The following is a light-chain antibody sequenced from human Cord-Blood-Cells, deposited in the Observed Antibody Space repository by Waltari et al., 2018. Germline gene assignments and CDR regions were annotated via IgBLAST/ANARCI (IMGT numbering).Light chain of an antibody. CDR1: SSDVGSYNL. CDR3: CSYAGSSTWV. V-gene: IGLV2-23*01. J-gene: IGLJ3*02. CDR2: EGS. Sequence: QSALTQPASVSGAPGQSITISCTGTSSDVGSYNLHPWYQQHPGKPPKLMFYEGSQRPAGVSHRFAGSKSGNTASLTISGIQAEDEADYSCCSYAGSSTWVFGGGTKLTVL.